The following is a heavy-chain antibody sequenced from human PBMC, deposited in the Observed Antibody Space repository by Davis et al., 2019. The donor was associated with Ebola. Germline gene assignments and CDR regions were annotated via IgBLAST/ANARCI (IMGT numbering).Heavy chain of an antibody. CDR3: ARDSRALHLGYYYYYYMDV. CDR2: INQEGSEK. J-gene: IGHJ6*03. D-gene: IGHD7-27*01. CDR1: GFTFSSYA. V-gene: IGHV3-7*03. Sequence: GGSLRLSCAASGFTFSSYAMHWVRQAPGKGLEWVANINQEGSEKYYVDSVKGRFTISRDNAKNSLYLQMNGLRAEDTAVYYCARDSRALHLGYYYYYYMDVWGKGTTVTVSS.